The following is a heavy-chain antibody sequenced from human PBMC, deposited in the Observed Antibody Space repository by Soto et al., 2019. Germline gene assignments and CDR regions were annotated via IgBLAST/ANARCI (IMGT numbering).Heavy chain of an antibody. D-gene: IGHD5-18*01. CDR1: GFTFSDYY. CDR3: ARAKFWVVDTAMVGSGAFDI. J-gene: IGHJ3*02. Sequence: GGSLRLSCAASGFTFSDYYMSWIRQAPGKGLEWVSYISSSGSTIYYADSVKGRFTISRDNAKNSLYLQMNSLRAEDTAVYYCARAKFWVVDTAMVGSGAFDIWGQGTMVTVSS. V-gene: IGHV3-11*01. CDR2: ISSSGSTI.